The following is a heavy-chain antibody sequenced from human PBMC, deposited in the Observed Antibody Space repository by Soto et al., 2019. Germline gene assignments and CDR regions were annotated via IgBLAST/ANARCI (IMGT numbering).Heavy chain of an antibody. CDR3: ARGGGSTVRDAFDI. D-gene: IGHD4-17*01. Sequence: SETLSLTCTVSGGSISSGGYYWSWIRQHPGKGLEWIGYIYYSGNTYYNPSLKSRVTISVDTSKNQFSLKLSSVTAADTAVYYCARGGGSTVRDAFDIWGQGTMVTVSS. CDR1: GGSISSGGYY. V-gene: IGHV4-31*03. J-gene: IGHJ3*02. CDR2: IYYSGNT.